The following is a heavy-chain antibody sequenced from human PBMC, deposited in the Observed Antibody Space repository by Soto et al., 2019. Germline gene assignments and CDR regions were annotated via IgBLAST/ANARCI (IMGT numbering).Heavy chain of an antibody. CDR2: INPYNANT. CDR1: GYTFTNHG. Sequence: ASVKVSCKTSGYTFTNHGINWVRQAPGQGLEWMGWINPYNANTNYAQKLQGRVTMTTDTSTSTAYMDLRSLTSDDTAVYYCAIVRVAGICGDVLDIWGQRTIVRVS. V-gene: IGHV1-18*04. J-gene: IGHJ3*02. CDR3: AIVRVAGICGDVLDI. D-gene: IGHD2-15*01.